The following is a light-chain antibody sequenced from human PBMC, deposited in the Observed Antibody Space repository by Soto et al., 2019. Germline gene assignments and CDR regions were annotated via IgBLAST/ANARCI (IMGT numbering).Light chain of an antibody. CDR2: AAS. CDR1: QSIGSY. Sequence: IQMTQSPSSLSASVGDRVTMTCRASQSIGSYVNWYQEKPGEAPKVLIFAASSLQSGVPPRFSGSGSGTDFTLTISSLQPEDFATYYCQQSYSTAWTFGQGTKVDIK. J-gene: IGKJ1*01. V-gene: IGKV1-39*01. CDR3: QQSYSTAWT.